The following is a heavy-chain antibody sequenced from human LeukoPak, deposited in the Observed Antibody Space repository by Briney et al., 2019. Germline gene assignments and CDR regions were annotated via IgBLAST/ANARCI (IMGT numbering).Heavy chain of an antibody. D-gene: IGHD2-21*02. V-gene: IGHV3-23*01. J-gene: IGHJ4*02. CDR2: ISGSGGIT. Sequence: GGSLRLSCAASGFTFSSYGMHWVRQAPGKGLEWVSAISGSGGITYYADSVKGRFAISRDNSKNTLYLQMNSLRAEDTAVYYCAKALHSAVVVTARDYWGQGTLVTVSS. CDR3: AKALHSAVVVTARDY. CDR1: GFTFSSYG.